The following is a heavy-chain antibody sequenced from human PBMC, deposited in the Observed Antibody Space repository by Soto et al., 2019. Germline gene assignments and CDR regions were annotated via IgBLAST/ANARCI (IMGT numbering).Heavy chain of an antibody. D-gene: IGHD4-17*01. Sequence: ASVKVSCKASGYTFTSYAMHWVRQAPGQRLEWMGWINPNSGGTNYAQKFQGWVTMTRDTSISTAYMELSRLRSDDTAVYYCARDYGDTIYYYGMDVWGQGTTVTVSS. J-gene: IGHJ6*02. V-gene: IGHV1-2*04. CDR2: INPNSGGT. CDR3: ARDYGDTIYYYGMDV. CDR1: GYTFTSYA.